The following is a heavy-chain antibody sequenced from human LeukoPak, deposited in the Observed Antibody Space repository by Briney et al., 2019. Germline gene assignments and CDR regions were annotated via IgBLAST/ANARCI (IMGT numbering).Heavy chain of an antibody. J-gene: IGHJ4*02. Sequence: PSETLSLTCTVSGVSISSYYWTWIRQPPGKGLEWIGNIDYSGNTKYNPSLKSRVTISVDTSKNQFSLKLSSVTAADTAVYYCARWYYDSSGYRYFDYWGQGTLVTVSS. CDR1: GVSISSYY. V-gene: IGHV4-59*01. CDR3: ARWYYDSSGYRYFDY. D-gene: IGHD3-22*01. CDR2: IDYSGNT.